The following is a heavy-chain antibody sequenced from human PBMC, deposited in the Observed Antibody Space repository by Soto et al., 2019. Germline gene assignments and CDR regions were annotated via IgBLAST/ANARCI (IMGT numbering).Heavy chain of an antibody. Sequence: ASVKVSCKASGGTFSSYAISWVRQAPGQGLEWMGGIIPIFGTANYAQKFQGRVTITADESTSTAYMELSSLRSEDTAVYYCASLGYCISTSCYNGLSYFDYWGQGTLVTVSS. CDR3: ASLGYCISTSCYNGLSYFDY. J-gene: IGHJ4*02. D-gene: IGHD2-2*02. V-gene: IGHV1-69*13. CDR2: IIPIFGTA. CDR1: GGTFSSYA.